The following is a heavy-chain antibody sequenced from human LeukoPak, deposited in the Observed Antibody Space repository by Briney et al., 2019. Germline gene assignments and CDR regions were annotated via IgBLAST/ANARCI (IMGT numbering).Heavy chain of an antibody. V-gene: IGHV4-4*02. J-gene: IGHJ4*02. CDR1: GASISTYNW. D-gene: IGHD5-12*01. CDR2: IYHSGTT. Sequence: SGTLSLTCAVSGASISTYNWWSWIRQSPGKGLEWIGEIYHSGTTNDNPSLKSRVTISVDKSNNQFSLKMASVTAADTAVYYCARASNDGYNSYSWAFDYWGQGILVTVSS. CDR3: ARASNDGYNSYSWAFDY.